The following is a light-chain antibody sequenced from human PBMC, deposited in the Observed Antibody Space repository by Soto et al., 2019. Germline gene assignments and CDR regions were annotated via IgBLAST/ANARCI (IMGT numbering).Light chain of an antibody. CDR3: CSFTTSSTYV. CDR2: DVT. Sequence: QSVLTQPPSASGSPGQSVTISCTGTSSDVGGYNYVSWYQQHPGKAPKLMIYDVTKRPSGVPNRFSGSKSGNTASLTISGLQAEDEADYYCCSFTTSSTYVFGTGTKVTVL. J-gene: IGLJ1*01. CDR1: SSDVGGYNY. V-gene: IGLV2-8*01.